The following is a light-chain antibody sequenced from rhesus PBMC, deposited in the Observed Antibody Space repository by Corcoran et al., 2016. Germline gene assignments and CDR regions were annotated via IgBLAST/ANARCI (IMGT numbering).Light chain of an antibody. CDR2: YAS. CDR1: QGMSND. Sequence: DIQMTQSPSSLSASGVDTVTITCRASQGMSNDLARYQQKPGNAPKPRIYYASNVESGVPSRFSGSGSGTDFTLTLSSLQPDDFAIYYCQQDNSYPLTFGQGTKVDIK. J-gene: IGKJ1*01. V-gene: IGKV1S14*01. CDR3: QQDNSYPLT.